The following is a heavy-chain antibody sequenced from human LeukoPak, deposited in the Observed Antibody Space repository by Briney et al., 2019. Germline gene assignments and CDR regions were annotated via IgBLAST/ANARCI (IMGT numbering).Heavy chain of an antibody. CDR3: ASRRSGGYGFDY. D-gene: IGHD5-12*01. CDR2: INHSGST. V-gene: IGHV4-34*01. CDR1: GGSFSGYY. Sequence: SETLSLTCAVYGGSFSGYYWSWIRQPPGKGLEWIGEINHSGSTNYNPSLKSRVTISVDTSKNQFSLKLSSVTAADTAVYYCASRRSGGYGFDYWGQGTLVTVSS. J-gene: IGHJ4*02.